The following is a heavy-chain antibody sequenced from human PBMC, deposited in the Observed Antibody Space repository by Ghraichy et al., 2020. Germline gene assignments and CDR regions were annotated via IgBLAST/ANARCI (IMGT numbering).Heavy chain of an antibody. CDR3: ARGGSWGPAY. D-gene: IGHD2-15*01. J-gene: IGHJ4*02. CDR1: GFTFSSYW. V-gene: IGHV3-7*01. CDR2: IKEDGSEK. Sequence: LSLTCAASGFTFSSYWMSWVRQAPGKGLEWVANIKEDGSEKSYVDSVKGRFTISRDNAKNSLFLQMNSLRAEDTAVYYRARGGSWGPAYWGQGTLVTVSS.